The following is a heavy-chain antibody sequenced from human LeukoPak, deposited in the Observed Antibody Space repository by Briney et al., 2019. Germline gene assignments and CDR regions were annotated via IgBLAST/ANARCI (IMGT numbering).Heavy chain of an antibody. J-gene: IGHJ1*01. CDR2: ISYDGSNR. V-gene: IGHV3-30*18. CDR1: GFTFNNYA. CDR3: AKDFVKYCSGGCDFQH. D-gene: IGHD2-15*01. Sequence: GGSLRLSCAASGFTFNNYAIHWVRQAPGKGLEWVAVISYDGSNRYYGDSVKGRFTISRDNSKNTLYLQMNSLRVEDTAVYYCAKDFVKYCSGGCDFQHWGQGTLVTVSS.